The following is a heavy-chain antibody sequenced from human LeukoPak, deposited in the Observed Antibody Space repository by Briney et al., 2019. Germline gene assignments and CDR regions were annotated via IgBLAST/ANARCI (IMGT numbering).Heavy chain of an antibody. CDR3: ARGEGATVVTPSGGYFQH. CDR2: INPNSGGT. V-gene: IGHV1-2*02. CDR1: GYSFREYY. J-gene: IGHJ1*01. Sequence: GASVKVSCKASGYSFREYYMHWVRQAPGQGLEWMGWINPNSGGTNYAQKFQGRVTMTRDTSISTAYMELSRLRSDDTAVYYCARGEGATVVTPSGGYFQHWGQGTLVTVSS. D-gene: IGHD4-17*01.